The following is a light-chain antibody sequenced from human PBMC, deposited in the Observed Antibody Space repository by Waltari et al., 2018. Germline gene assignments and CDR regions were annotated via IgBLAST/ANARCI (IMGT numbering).Light chain of an antibody. CDR1: SSDVGGYNY. V-gene: IGLV2-11*01. J-gene: IGLJ1*01. Sequence: QSALTQPRSVSGSPGQSVTISCTGTSSDVGGYNYVSWYQHPPGKAPQPLSYEARQRPSGVPVRFSGSKSGNTASLTISGLQAEDEADYYCCSYAGRSIFYVFGTGTKVTVL. CDR3: CSYAGRSIFYV. CDR2: EAR.